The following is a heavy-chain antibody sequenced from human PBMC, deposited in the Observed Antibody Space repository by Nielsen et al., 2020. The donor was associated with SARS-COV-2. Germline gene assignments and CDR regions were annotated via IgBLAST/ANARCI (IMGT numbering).Heavy chain of an antibody. V-gene: IGHV3-21*01. CDR2: ISSSSSYI. CDR1: GFTFSSYS. Sequence: GSLKISCAASGFTFSSYSMNWVRQAPGKGLEWVSSISSSSSYIYYADSVKGRFTISRDNAKNSLYLQMNSLRAEDTAVYYCARAGDCSSTSCYAGDAFDIWGQGTMVTVSS. D-gene: IGHD2-2*01. CDR3: ARAGDCSSTSCYAGDAFDI. J-gene: IGHJ3*02.